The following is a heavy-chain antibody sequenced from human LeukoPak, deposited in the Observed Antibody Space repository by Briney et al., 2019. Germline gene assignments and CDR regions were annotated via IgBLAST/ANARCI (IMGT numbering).Heavy chain of an antibody. CDR1: TFTFSNYA. Sequence: GGSLRLSCAASTFTFSNYAMSRVRQAPGKGLEWVSSISGSGDNTYYADSVKGRFTISRDNSKNTLSLQMNSLRADDTAIYYCARGWIPSDITLKWGQGRMVTVSS. J-gene: IGHJ3*01. CDR2: ISGSGDNT. CDR3: ARGWIPSDITLK. V-gene: IGHV3-23*01. D-gene: IGHD3-22*01.